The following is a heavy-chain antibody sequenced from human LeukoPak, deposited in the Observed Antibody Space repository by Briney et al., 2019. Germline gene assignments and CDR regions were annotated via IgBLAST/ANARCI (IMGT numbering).Heavy chain of an antibody. J-gene: IGHJ3*02. Sequence: GRSLRLSCAASGFTFSSYGMHWVRQAPGKRLEWVAVISYDGSNKYYADSVKGRFTISRDNAKNSLYLQMISLRAEDTAVYYCARDFGRNGDFHAFDIWGQGTVVTVSS. CDR1: GFTFSSYG. CDR2: ISYDGSNK. D-gene: IGHD4-17*01. V-gene: IGHV3-30*03. CDR3: ARDFGRNGDFHAFDI.